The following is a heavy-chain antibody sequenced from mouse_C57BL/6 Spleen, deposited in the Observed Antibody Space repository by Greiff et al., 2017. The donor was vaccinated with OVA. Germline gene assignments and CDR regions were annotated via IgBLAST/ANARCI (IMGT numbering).Heavy chain of an antibody. V-gene: IGHV1-42*01. CDR2: INPSTGGT. D-gene: IGHD1-1*01. Sequence: EVQLQQSGPELVKPGASVKISCKASGYSFTGYYMNWVKQSPEKSLEWIGEINPSTGGTTYNQKFKAKATLTVDKSSSTAYMQLKSLTSEDSAVYYCARTDYYGSSYPFDYWGQGTTLTVSS. CDR3: ARTDYYGSSYPFDY. J-gene: IGHJ2*01. CDR1: GYSFTGYY.